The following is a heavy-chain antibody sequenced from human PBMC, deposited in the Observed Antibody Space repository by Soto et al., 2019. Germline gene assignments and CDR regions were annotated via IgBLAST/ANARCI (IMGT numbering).Heavy chain of an antibody. V-gene: IGHV5-51*01. CDR2: IQPGDSDT. J-gene: IGHJ6*02. D-gene: IGHD3-10*01. CDR3: ARQIVTRVRGVYSYYTMDV. Sequence: GESLKISCKGSGYSFTNYWIAWVRQMPGKGLEWMGIIQPGDSDTRYSPSFQGQVTISADKSISTAYLQWSSLKASDTAMYYCARQIVTRVRGVYSYYTMDVWGQGTTVTVSS. CDR1: GYSFTNYW.